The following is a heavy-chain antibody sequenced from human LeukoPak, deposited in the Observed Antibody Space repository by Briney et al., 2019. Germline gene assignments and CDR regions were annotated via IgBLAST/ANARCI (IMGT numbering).Heavy chain of an antibody. Sequence: ASVKVSCKASGYIFTGYYIHWVRQAPGQGLEWMGWINPNSGATNYVQKFQDWVTMTRDTSISTAYMELSRLRSDDTAVYYCASDTSQVGVMNAPQGYFDYWGQGTLVTVSP. CDR1: GYIFTGYY. J-gene: IGHJ4*02. CDR2: INPNSGAT. V-gene: IGHV1-2*04. D-gene: IGHD3-10*01. CDR3: ASDTSQVGVMNAPQGYFDY.